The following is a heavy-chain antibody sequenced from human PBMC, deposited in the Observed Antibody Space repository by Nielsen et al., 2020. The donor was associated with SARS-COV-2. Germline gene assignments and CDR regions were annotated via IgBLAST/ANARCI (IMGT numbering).Heavy chain of an antibody. D-gene: IGHD7-27*01. CDR2: ISSSGSTI. CDR1: GFTFSSYE. Sequence: GGSLRLSCAASGFTFSSYEMNWVRQAPGKGLEWVSYISSSGSTIYYADSVKGRFTISRDNAKNTLYLQMNSLRAEDTAVYYCAREKLGIVRDAFDIWGQGTMVTVSS. CDR3: AREKLGIVRDAFDI. J-gene: IGHJ3*02. V-gene: IGHV3-48*03.